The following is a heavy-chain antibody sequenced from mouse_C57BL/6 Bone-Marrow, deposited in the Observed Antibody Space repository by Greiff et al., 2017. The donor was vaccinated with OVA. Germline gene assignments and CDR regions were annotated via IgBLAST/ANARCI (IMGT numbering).Heavy chain of an antibody. CDR1: GFSLSTFGMG. CDR2: IWWDDDK. Sequence: QVQLKESGPGLLQPSQTLSLTCSFSGFSLSTFGMGVGWIRQPSGKGLEWLAHIWWDDDKYYNPALKSRLTISKDTSKNQVFLKIANVDTADTATYYCARIAIYYDYDGIYYYAMDYWGQGTSVTVSS. J-gene: IGHJ4*01. CDR3: ARIAIYYDYDGIYYYAMDY. D-gene: IGHD2-4*01. V-gene: IGHV8-8*01.